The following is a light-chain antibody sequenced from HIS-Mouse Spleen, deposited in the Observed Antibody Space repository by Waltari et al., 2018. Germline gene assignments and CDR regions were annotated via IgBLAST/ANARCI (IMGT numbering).Light chain of an antibody. J-gene: IGLJ2*01. V-gene: IGLV3-1*01. Sequence: SYELTQPPSVSVSPGQTASIPCSGDKLGDKYACWYQQKPGQSPVLVIYQDSKRPSGIPERFSGSNSGNTATLTISGTQAMDEVDYYCQAWDSSTANVVFGGGTKLTVL. CDR2: QDS. CDR1: KLGDKY. CDR3: QAWDSSTANVV.